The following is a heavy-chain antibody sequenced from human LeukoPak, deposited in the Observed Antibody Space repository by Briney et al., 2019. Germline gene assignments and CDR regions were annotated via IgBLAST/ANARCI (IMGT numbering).Heavy chain of an antibody. J-gene: IGHJ4*02. CDR3: ARDPSSFGGGYDY. CDR1: GGSLRRYH. Sequence: LQTLSLTFTVSGGSLRRYHWGLIRPPAGKGPEWIGRIYSIGSTNYNPSTKSRVTMSVDTSKNQFSLKLSSVTAADPAVYCCARDPSSFGGGYDYWGQGTLVTVSS. V-gene: IGHV4-4*07. CDR2: IYSIGST. D-gene: IGHD6-19*01.